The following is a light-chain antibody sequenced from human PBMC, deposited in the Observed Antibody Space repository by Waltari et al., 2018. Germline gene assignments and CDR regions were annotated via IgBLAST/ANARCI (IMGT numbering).Light chain of an antibody. J-gene: IGLJ3*02. CDR3: AVWDDSLSGRV. V-gene: IGLV1-47*01. CDR2: RNN. Sequence: QSVLTQPPSASGTPGQRVPIPCSGSRSNIGHNYVYWYQQLPGPAPNLLIYRNNQRPSGVPDRFSGSKSGTSASLAISGLRSEDEADYYCAVWDDSLSGRVFGGGTKVTVL. CDR1: RSNIGHNY.